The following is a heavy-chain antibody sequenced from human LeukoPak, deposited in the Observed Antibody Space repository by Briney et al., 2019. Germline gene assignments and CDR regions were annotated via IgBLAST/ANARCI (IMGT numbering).Heavy chain of an antibody. D-gene: IGHD3-22*01. J-gene: IGHJ4*02. CDR3: AKEAITYYYDSSGLY. V-gene: IGHV3-23*01. Sequence: VGSLRLSCGASGFTFSNYVMSWVRQAPGKGLEWVSAIGGSGGSTYYADSVKGRFTISRDNSKNTLYLQMNSLRAEDTAVYYCAKEAITYYYDSSGLYWGQGTLVTVSS. CDR2: IGGSGGST. CDR1: GFTFSNYV.